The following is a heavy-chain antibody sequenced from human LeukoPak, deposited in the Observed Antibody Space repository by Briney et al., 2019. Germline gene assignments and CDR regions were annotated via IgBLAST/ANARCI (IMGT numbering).Heavy chain of an antibody. CDR3: ARDQYYYGSGFDP. CDR2: IYYSGST. V-gene: IGHV4-59*12. J-gene: IGHJ5*02. D-gene: IGHD3-10*01. CDR1: GGSISSYY. Sequence: PSETLSLTCTVSGGSISSYYWSWIRQPPGKGLEWIGYIYYSGSTNYNPSLKSRVTMSVDTSKNQFSLKLSSVTAADTAVYYCARDQYYYGSGFDPWGQGTLVTVSS.